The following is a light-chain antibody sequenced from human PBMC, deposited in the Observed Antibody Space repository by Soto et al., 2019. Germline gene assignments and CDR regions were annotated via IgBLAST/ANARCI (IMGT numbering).Light chain of an antibody. CDR1: QSVSIND. Sequence: EIVVTKSPGTLSLSPGERATLSCRASQSVSINDLAWYQQKPGQAPRLLIYGASIRATGIPDRFSGSGSGTDFTLTISRLEPEDFAVYYCQQYGRSSWTFGQGTKVDIK. J-gene: IGKJ1*01. CDR3: QQYGRSSWT. V-gene: IGKV3-20*01. CDR2: GAS.